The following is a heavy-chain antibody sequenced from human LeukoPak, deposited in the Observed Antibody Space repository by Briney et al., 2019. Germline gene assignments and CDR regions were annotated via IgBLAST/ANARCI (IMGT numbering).Heavy chain of an antibody. J-gene: IGHJ6*02. CDR2: IYYSGST. V-gene: IGHV4-59*01. CDR1: GGSISSYY. Sequence: PSETLSLTCTVSGGSISSYYWSWIRQPPGKGLEWIGYIYYSGSTNYNPSLKSRVTISVDTSKNQVSLKLSSVTAADTAVYYCARVTLAYYYYYGMDVWGQGTTVTVSS. CDR3: ARVTLAYYYYYGMDV.